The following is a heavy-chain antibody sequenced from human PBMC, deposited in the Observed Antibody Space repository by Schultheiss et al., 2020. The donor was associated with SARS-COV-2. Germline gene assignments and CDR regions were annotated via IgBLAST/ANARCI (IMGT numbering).Heavy chain of an antibody. CDR3: ARDVDSSAWNGMDV. Sequence: GESLKISCAASGFTFRDYGMHWVRQAPGKGLEWVAAMWYDGSNEYHADSVKGRFTISRDNSKDTLYLQMNSLRADDTAVYYCARDVDSSAWNGMDVWGQGTTVTVSS. CDR1: GFTFRDYG. CDR2: MWYDGSNE. D-gene: IGHD6-19*01. V-gene: IGHV3-33*01. J-gene: IGHJ6*02.